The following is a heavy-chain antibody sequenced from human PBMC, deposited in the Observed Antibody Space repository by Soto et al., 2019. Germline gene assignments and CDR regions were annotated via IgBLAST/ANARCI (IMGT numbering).Heavy chain of an antibody. D-gene: IGHD6-19*01. V-gene: IGHV3-30-3*01. CDR2: ISYDGSNK. Sequence: GGSLRLSCAASGFTFSSYAMHWVRQAPGKGLEWVAVISYDGSNKYYADSVKGRFTISRDNSKNTLYLQMNSLRAEDTAVYYCARVVRYSSGWYYFDYWGQGTLVTV. CDR1: GFTFSSYA. J-gene: IGHJ4*02. CDR3: ARVVRYSSGWYYFDY.